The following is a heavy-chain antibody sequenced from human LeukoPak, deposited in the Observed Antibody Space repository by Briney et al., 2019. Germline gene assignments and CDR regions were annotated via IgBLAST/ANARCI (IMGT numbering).Heavy chain of an antibody. V-gene: IGHV1-2*02. D-gene: IGHD3-22*01. J-gene: IGHJ1*01. CDR1: GYTFTSYG. CDR3: ARGYYDSSDFEYFQH. Sequence: VASVKVSCKASGYTFTSYGISWVRQAPGQGLEWMGWINPNSGDTISAQKFQGRVTMTRDTSISTVYMELSRLRSDDTAVFFCARGYYDSSDFEYFQHWGQGTLVTVSS. CDR2: INPNSGDT.